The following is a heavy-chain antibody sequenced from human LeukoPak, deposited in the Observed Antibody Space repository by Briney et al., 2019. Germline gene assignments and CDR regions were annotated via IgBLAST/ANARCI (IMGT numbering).Heavy chain of an antibody. J-gene: IGHJ6*02. CDR3: AKVPNYDFWSGYNYYGMDV. V-gene: IGHV3-48*03. Sequence: GGSLRLSCAASGFTFSSYEMNWVRQAPGKGLEWLSYISSSGSTKYYADSVKGRFTISRDNAKNTLYLQMNSLRAEDTAVYYCAKVPNYDFWSGYNYYGMDVWGQGTTVTVSS. D-gene: IGHD3-3*01. CDR1: GFTFSSYE. CDR2: ISSSGSTK.